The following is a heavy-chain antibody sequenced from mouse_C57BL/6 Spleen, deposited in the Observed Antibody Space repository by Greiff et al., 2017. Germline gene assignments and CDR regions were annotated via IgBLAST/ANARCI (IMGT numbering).Heavy chain of an antibody. Sequence: QVHVKQPGAELVKPGASVKMSCKASGYTFTSYWITWVKQRPGQGLEWIGDIYPGSGSTNYNEKFKSKATLTVDTSSSTAYMQLSSLTSEDSAVYYCARRRYGSSNWYFDVWGTGTTVTVSS. CDR3: ARRRYGSSNWYFDV. J-gene: IGHJ1*03. CDR1: GYTFTSYW. CDR2: IYPGSGST. D-gene: IGHD1-1*01. V-gene: IGHV1-55*01.